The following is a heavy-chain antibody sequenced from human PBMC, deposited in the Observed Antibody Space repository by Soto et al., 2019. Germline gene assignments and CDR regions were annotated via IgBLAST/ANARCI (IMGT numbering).Heavy chain of an antibody. CDR1: GGTFSSYA. CDR3: ARDSSGYAQGRVEYFPH. J-gene: IGHJ1*01. CDR2: IIPIFGTA. D-gene: IGHD3-22*01. V-gene: IGHV1-69*12. Sequence: QVQLVQSGAEVKKPGSSVKVSCKASGGTFSSYAISWVRQAPGQGLEWMGGIIPIFGTANYAQKFQGRVTITADESTSTAYMELSSLRSEDTAVYYCARDSSGYAQGRVEYFPHWGQGTLVTVSS.